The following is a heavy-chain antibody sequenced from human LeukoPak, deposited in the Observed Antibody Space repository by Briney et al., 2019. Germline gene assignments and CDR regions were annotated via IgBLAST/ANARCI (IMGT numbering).Heavy chain of an antibody. CDR1: GYNFSLFG. Sequence: ASVKVTCKASGYNFSLFGMNWVRQAPGQGLEWMGWISAYNGNTNYAQKLQDRVTLTTDTSTSTAYMELRSLRSDDTAVYYCARDHGGGRPFDPWGQGSLVTVSS. D-gene: IGHD3-16*01. J-gene: IGHJ5*02. CDR2: ISAYNGNT. V-gene: IGHV1-18*01. CDR3: ARDHGGGRPFDP.